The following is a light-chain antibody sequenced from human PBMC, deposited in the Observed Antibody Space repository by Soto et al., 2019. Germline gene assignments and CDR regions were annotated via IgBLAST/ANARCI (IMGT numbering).Light chain of an antibody. J-gene: IGKJ1*01. CDR1: QSVRSSY. Sequence: EIVLTQSPGTLSLSPGERATLSCRASQSVRSSYLAWYQQKPGQAPRLLIYGASSRATGIPDRFSGSGSGTDFTLTISSLEPEDFAVYYCQQYGSSPKTFGQGTKVEIQ. CDR2: GAS. CDR3: QQYGSSPKT. V-gene: IGKV3-20*01.